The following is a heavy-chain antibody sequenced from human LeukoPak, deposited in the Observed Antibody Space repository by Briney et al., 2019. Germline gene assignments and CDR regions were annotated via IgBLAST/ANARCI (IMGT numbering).Heavy chain of an antibody. V-gene: IGHV1-8*01. CDR1: GYTFTSYD. CDR3: ARDPSGQPLPFDY. D-gene: IGHD6-19*01. J-gene: IGHJ4*02. CDR2: MNPNSGNT. Sequence: ASVKVSCKASGYTFTSYDINWVRQATGQGLEWMGWMNPNSGNTGYAQKFQGRVTMIRNTSISTAYMELSSLRSEDTAVYYCARDPSGQPLPFDYWGQGTLVTVSS.